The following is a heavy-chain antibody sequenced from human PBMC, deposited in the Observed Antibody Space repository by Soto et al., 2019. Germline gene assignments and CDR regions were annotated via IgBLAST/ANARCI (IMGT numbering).Heavy chain of an antibody. V-gene: IGHV4-59*01. J-gene: IGHJ4*02. D-gene: IGHD6-19*01. CDR2: IYYSGST. CDR1: GGSISSYY. CDR3: AVTLAVAGFNFDY. Sequence: SETLSLTCTVSGGSISSYYWSWNRQPPGKGLEWIGYIYYSGSTNYNPSLKSRVTISVDTSKNQFSLKLSSVTAADTAVYYCAVTLAVAGFNFDYWGQGTLVTVSS.